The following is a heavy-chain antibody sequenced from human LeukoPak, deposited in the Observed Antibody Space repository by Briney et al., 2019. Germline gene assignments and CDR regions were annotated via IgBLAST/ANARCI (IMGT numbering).Heavy chain of an antibody. J-gene: IGHJ5*02. CDR3: ARYPIAYSSSWYGGDWFDP. V-gene: IGHV1-18*01. Sequence: GESVKISCKGSGYSFTSYGISWVRQAPGQGLEWMGWISAYNGNTNYAQKLQGRVTMTTDTSTSTAYMELRSLRSDDTAVYYCARYPIAYSSSWYGGDWFDPWGQGTLVTVSS. CDR2: ISAYNGNT. D-gene: IGHD6-13*01. CDR1: GYSFTSYG.